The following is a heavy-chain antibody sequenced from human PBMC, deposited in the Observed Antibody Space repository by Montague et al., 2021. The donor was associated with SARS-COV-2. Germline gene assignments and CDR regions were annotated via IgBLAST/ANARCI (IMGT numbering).Heavy chain of an antibody. Sequence: SLRLSCAASGFTFSSYGMHWVRQAPGKGLEWVAVIWYDGSNKYYADSVKGRFTIFRDRSTDKLYLQMNSLRAEDTALYYCVKDYCYPNTVCSGVFFDDWGQGILVTVSS. CDR1: GFTFSSYG. CDR3: VKDYCYPNTVCSGVFFDD. J-gene: IGHJ4*02. V-gene: IGHV3-33*03. CDR2: IWYDGSNK. D-gene: IGHD3-16*01.